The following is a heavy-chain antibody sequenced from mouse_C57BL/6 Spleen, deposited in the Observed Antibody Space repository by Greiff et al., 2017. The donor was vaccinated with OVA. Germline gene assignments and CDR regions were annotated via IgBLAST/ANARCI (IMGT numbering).Heavy chain of an antibody. CDR2: FYPGSGSL. Sequence: QVQLQQSGAELVKPGASVKLSCKASGYTFTEYTIHWVKPRSGQGLEWIGWFYPGSGSLKYTEKFKDNATLTADKSSSTVYMELSRLTSGDSAVYVCARHEEPSSGYVGAMDYWGQGTSVTVSS. CDR1: GYTFTEYT. CDR3: ARHEEPSSGYVGAMDY. J-gene: IGHJ4*01. V-gene: IGHV1-62-2*01. D-gene: IGHD3-1*01.